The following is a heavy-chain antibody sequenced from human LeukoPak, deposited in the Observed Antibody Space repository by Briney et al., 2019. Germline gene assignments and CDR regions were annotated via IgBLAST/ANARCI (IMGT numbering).Heavy chain of an antibody. CDR1: GFTFSSYG. CDR3: AKDQNYYGSGKDY. Sequence: PGGSLRLSCAVSGFTFSSYGMHWVRQAPGKGLEWVAVISYDGSNKYFADSVKGRFTISRDNSKNTLYLQMNSLRAEDTAVYYCAKDQNYYGSGKDYWGQGTLVTVSS. J-gene: IGHJ4*02. V-gene: IGHV3-30*18. CDR2: ISYDGSNK. D-gene: IGHD3-10*01.